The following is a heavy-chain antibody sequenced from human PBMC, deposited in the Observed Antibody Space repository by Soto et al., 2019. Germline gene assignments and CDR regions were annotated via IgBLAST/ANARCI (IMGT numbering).Heavy chain of an antibody. Sequence: QVQLVQSGAEVKKPGASVKVSCKASGYTFTNYAISWLRQAPGQGLEWMGWVTTYNGNTNYARKFQDRLTMTTDTSTTTDYMVLTGLTSDDTAVYYCARDWTGEMPVIADSWGPGTLVTVSS. J-gene: IGHJ4*02. D-gene: IGHD1-26*01. V-gene: IGHV1-18*01. CDR2: VTTYNGNT. CDR3: ARDWTGEMPVIADS. CDR1: GYTFTNYA.